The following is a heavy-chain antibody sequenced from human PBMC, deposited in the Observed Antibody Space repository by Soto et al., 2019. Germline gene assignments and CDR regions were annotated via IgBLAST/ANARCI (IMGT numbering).Heavy chain of an antibody. J-gene: IGHJ6*01. CDR1: GFTFSSYG. CDR2: ISYDGSNK. V-gene: IGHV3-30*18. D-gene: IGHD3-22*01. CDR3: ANDYCVSSGYQLAYGMDV. Sequence: QVQLVESGGGVVQPGRSLRLSCAASGFTFSSYGMHWVRQAPGKGLEWVAVISYDGSNKYYADSVKGRFTISRDNSKNTMYLQMNSLRAEETAVYYCANDYCVSSGYQLAYGMDVCGQGTTVTVCS.